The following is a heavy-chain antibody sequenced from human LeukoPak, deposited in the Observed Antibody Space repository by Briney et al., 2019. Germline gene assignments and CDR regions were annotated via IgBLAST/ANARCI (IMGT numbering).Heavy chain of an antibody. J-gene: IGHJ4*02. CDR3: ARMPFYGSGSRYYFDY. Sequence: GGSLRLSCAASGVTFSSYSMNWVRQAPGKGLEWVSSISSSSSYIYYADSVKGRFTISRDNAKNSLYLQMNSLRAEDTAVYHCARMPFYGSGSRYYFDYWGQGALVTVSS. V-gene: IGHV3-21*01. D-gene: IGHD3-10*01. CDR1: GVTFSSYS. CDR2: ISSSSSYI.